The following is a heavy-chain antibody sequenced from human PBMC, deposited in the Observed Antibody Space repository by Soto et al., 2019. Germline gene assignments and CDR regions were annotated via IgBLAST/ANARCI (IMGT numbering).Heavy chain of an antibody. J-gene: IGHJ4*02. Sequence: PGGSLRLSCAASGFTFSSSNINCVRQAPGKGLEWVSYISSTSSNIDYADSVKGRFTISRGNAKNSLYLQMNSLRAEDTAVYYCAKEARDILTGSYYFDYWGQGTLVTVSS. CDR3: AKEARDILTGSYYFDY. CDR2: ISSTSSNI. V-gene: IGHV3-48*01. D-gene: IGHD3-9*01. CDR1: GFTFSSSN.